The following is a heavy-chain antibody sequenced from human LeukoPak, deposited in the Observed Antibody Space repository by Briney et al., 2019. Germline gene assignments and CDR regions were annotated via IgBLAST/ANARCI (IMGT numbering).Heavy chain of an antibody. D-gene: IGHD6-19*01. CDR3: ARAPLGSYSSSSTTNDY. J-gene: IGHJ4*02. CDR1: GYTFTSYG. V-gene: IGHV1-18*01. CDR2: ISAYNGNT. Sequence: ASVKVSCKASGYTFTSYGISWVRQAPGQGLEWMGQISAYNGNTNYAQKLQGRVTMTTDTSTSTAYMELRSLRSDDTAVYYCARAPLGSYSSSSTTNDYWGQGTLVTVSS.